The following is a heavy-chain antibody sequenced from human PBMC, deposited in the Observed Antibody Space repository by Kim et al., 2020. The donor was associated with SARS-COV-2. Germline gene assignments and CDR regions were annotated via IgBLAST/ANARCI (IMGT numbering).Heavy chain of an antibody. CDR3: ATSMVRGVISYYGMDV. J-gene: IGHJ6*02. V-gene: IGHV1-24*01. D-gene: IGHD3-10*01. Sequence: KFQGRVTMTEDTSTDTAYMELSSLRSEDTAVYYCATSMVRGVISYYGMDVWGQGTTVTVSS.